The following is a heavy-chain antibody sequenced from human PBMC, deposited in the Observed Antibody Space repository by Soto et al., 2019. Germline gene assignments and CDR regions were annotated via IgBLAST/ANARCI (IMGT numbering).Heavy chain of an antibody. CDR3: ARHAAAAGPPNYYYYYYGMDV. CDR2: IYYSGST. V-gene: IGHV4-59*08. CDR1: GGSISSYY. Sequence: SETLSLTCTVSGGSISSYYWSWIRQPPGKGLEWIGYIYYSGSTNYNPSLKSRVTISVDTSKNQFSLKLSSVTAADTAVYYCARHAAAAGPPNYYYYYYGMDVWGQGTTVPVSS. J-gene: IGHJ6*02. D-gene: IGHD6-13*01.